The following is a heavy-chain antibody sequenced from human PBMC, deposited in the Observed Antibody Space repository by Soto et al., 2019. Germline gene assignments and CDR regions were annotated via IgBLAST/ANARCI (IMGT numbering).Heavy chain of an antibody. CDR2: VYHSGNT. D-gene: IGHD2-15*01. Sequence: QVHLQESGPRLVKPSETLSLTCDVSGDSISSYNWWTWVRQTPGKGLEWIGEVYHSGNTNYNPSPKSRVTKSVDKSRNQFSLSLTSVTAADTAVYYCARREGDCRGGSCPYYHDWGQGTLVTASS. CDR1: GDSISSYNW. V-gene: IGHV4-4*02. CDR3: ARREGDCRGGSCPYYHD. J-gene: IGHJ4*02.